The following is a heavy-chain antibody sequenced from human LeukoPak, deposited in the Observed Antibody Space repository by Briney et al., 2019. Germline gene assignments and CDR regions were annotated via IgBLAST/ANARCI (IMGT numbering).Heavy chain of an antibody. CDR1: GYSFTSYW. CDR2: IYPGDSDT. CDR3: ARHVRDYGGNSGTYYYYYYMDV. Sequence: GESLKISCKGSGYSFTSYWIGWVRQMPGKGLEWMGIIYPGDSDTRYSPSFQGQVTISADKSIITAYLQWSSLKASDTAMYYCARHVRDYGGNSGTYYYYYYMDVWGKGTTVTVSS. J-gene: IGHJ6*03. V-gene: IGHV5-51*01. D-gene: IGHD4-23*01.